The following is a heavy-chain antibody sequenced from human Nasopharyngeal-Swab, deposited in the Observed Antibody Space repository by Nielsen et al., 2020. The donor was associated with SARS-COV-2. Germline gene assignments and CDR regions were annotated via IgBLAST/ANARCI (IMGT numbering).Heavy chain of an antibody. D-gene: IGHD6-25*01. Sequence: SETLSLTCSVSGGSISSGGYYWSWIRQHPGKGREWRGYIYYSGSTYYNPSLKSRVTISVDTSKNQFSLKLSSVTAADTAVYYCTGGFGGSDYYYGMDVWGQGTTVTVSS. CDR1: GGSISSGGYY. V-gene: IGHV4-31*03. CDR3: TGGFGGSDYYYGMDV. J-gene: IGHJ6*02. CDR2: IYYSGST.